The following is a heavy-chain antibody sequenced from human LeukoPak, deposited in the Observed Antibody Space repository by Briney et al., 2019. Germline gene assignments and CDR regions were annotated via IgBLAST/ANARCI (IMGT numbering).Heavy chain of an antibody. V-gene: IGHV3-30*02. CDR3: AQDTGVYFFDS. Sequence: GGSLRLSCAASGFTFSNYGMHWVRQAPGKGLEWVAFIRNDESDKHYADSLKGRFTISRDNSKNTLYLHVNSLRPEDTAIYYCAQDTGVYFFDSWGQGTPVTVSS. D-gene: IGHD2-8*02. CDR1: GFTFSNYG. CDR2: IRNDESDK. J-gene: IGHJ4*02.